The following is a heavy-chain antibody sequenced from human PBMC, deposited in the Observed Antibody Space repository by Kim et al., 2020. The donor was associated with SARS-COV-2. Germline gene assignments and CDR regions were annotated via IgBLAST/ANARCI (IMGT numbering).Heavy chain of an antibody. CDR3: ARDWRSSGWYGLDY. CDR1: GDSISGANW. D-gene: IGHD6-19*01. Sequence: SETLSLTCAVSGDSISGANWWTWVRQPPGKGLEWIGEIHHSGSANYNPSLKSRVTISVDKSKKLFSVKLTSVTAADSAVYYCARDWRSSGWYGLDYWGQGILVTVSS. J-gene: IGHJ4*02. V-gene: IGHV4-4*02. CDR2: IHHSGSA.